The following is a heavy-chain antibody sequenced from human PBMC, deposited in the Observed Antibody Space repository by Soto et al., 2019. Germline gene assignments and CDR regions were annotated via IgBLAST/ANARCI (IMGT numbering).Heavy chain of an antibody. D-gene: IGHD3-10*01. CDR1: GGTFSSYT. V-gene: IGHV1-69*02. Sequence: QVQLVQSGAEVKKPGSSVKVSCKASGGTFSSYTISWVRQAPGQGLEWMGRIIPILGIANYAQKFQGRVTITADKSTSTAYMELSSLRSEDTAVYYCARAASYGSRPFDLWGRGTLVTVSS. J-gene: IGHJ2*01. CDR3: ARAASYGSRPFDL. CDR2: IIPILGIA.